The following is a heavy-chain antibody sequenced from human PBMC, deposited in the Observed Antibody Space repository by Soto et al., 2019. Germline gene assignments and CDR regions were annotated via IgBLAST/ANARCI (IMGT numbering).Heavy chain of an antibody. V-gene: IGHV1-2*02. CDR2: INPNSGGT. Sequence: ASVKVSCKASGYTFTGYYMHWVRRAPGQGLEWMGWINPNSGGTNYAQKFQGRVTMTRDTSISTAYMELSRLRSDDTAVYYCAKAFSGSYYYYYYGMDVWGQGTTVTVSS. J-gene: IGHJ6*02. CDR1: GYTFTGYY. CDR3: AKAFSGSYYYYYYGMDV. D-gene: IGHD1-26*01.